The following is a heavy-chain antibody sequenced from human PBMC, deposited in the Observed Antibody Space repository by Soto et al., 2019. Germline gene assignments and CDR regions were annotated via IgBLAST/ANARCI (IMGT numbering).Heavy chain of an antibody. J-gene: IGHJ4*02. V-gene: IGHV4-61*01. CDR3: ARHDGSRSTDY. Sequence: PSETLSLSCSVSGHSVNSGRFHWTWIRQPPGKALEWIGYVYYSGSTIYNPSLQSRVTISLDTSKNQFSLKLTSVTAADTAVYFCARHDGSRSTDYWGQGTLVTVS. D-gene: IGHD3-10*01. CDR2: VYYSGST. CDR1: GHSVNSGRFH.